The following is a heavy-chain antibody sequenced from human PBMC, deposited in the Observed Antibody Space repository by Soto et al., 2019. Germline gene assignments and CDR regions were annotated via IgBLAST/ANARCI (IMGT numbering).Heavy chain of an antibody. CDR3: AKDYQVLHVGGFDY. CDR1: GFSFMRYG. D-gene: IGHD2-2*01. CDR2: LIDSGDNT. Sequence: PGGSLRLSCAASGFSFMRYGMSWVRQAPGKGLEWVSGLIDSGDNTYLADSVKGRFTISRDNSKNTLYLQMNRLRAEDTAVYYCAKDYQVLHVGGFDYWGQGTLVTVSS. J-gene: IGHJ4*02. V-gene: IGHV3-23*01.